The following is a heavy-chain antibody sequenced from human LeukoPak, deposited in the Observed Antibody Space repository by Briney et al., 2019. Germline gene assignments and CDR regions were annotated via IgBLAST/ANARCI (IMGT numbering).Heavy chain of an antibody. Sequence: PSETLSLTCTVSGYSISSGYYWGWIRQPPGKGLEWIGSIYHSGSTYYNPSLKSRVTISVDTSKNQFSLKLSSVTAADTAVYYCARRRGFTIFGVVNYFDYWGQGTLVTVSS. CDR2: IYHSGST. J-gene: IGHJ4*02. D-gene: IGHD3-3*01. CDR3: ARRRGFTIFGVVNYFDY. CDR1: GYSISSGYY. V-gene: IGHV4-38-2*02.